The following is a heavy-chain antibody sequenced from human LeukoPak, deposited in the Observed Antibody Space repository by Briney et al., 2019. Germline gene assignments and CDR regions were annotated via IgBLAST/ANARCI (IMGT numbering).Heavy chain of an antibody. V-gene: IGHV4-61*01. CDR2: IYYSGST. D-gene: IGHD1-1*01. CDR1: GYSISSGYY. J-gene: IGHJ4*02. CDR3: ARGHDDFDY. Sequence: SETLSLTCVVSGYSISSGYYWGWLRQPPGKGLEWIGYIYYSGSTNYNPSLKSRVTISVDTSKNQFSLKLSSVTAADTAVYYCARGHDDFDYWGQGTLVTVSS.